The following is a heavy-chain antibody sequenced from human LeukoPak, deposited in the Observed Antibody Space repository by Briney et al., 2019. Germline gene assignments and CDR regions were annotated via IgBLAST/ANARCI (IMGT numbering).Heavy chain of an antibody. D-gene: IGHD5-24*01. CDR1: GGTFSSYA. CDR3: ARVGVEMATTYYFDY. CDR2: IIPNFGTA. V-gene: IGHV1-69*13. J-gene: IGHJ4*02. Sequence: SVKVSCKASGGTFSSYAISWVRQAPGQGLEWMGGIIPNFGTANYAQKFQGRVTIAADESTSTAYMELSSLRSEDTAVYYCARVGVEMATTYYFDYWGQGTLVTVSS.